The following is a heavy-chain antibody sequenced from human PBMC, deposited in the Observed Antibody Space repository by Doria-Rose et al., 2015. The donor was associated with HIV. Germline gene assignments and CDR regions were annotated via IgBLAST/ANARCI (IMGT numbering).Heavy chain of an antibody. Sequence: GIEWMGRIIPVLGIRNYAQKFQGRVTITADESTSTAYIELSNLRSEDTTVYYCATTWSGYYLDYWGQGTLVTVSS. V-gene: IGHV1-69*02. CDR2: IIPVLGIR. J-gene: IGHJ4*02. D-gene: IGHD3-3*01. CDR3: ATTWSGYYLDY.